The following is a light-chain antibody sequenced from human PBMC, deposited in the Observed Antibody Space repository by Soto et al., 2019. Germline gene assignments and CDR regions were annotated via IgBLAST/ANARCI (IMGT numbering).Light chain of an antibody. J-gene: IGLJ2*01. V-gene: IGLV1-51*01. CDR1: SSNIGNNY. CDR3: ATWDGSLKTLL. Sequence: QSVLTQPPSVSAAPGQKVTISCSGSSSNIGNNYVSGYQQFPGTAPKLLIFDNTQRPSEIPDRFSGSQSGTSATLAISGLQTGDEADYYCATWDGSLKTLLFGGGTKLTVL. CDR2: DNT.